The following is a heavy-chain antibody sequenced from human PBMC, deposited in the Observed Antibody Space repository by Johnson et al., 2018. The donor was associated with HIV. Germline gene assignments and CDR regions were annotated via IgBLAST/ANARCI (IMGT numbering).Heavy chain of an antibody. J-gene: IGHJ3*02. Sequence: VQLVESGGGGVQPGRSLRLSCRASGFTFSNNWMNWVRQAPGKGLEWVANIKGDGSEKYYVDSLKGRFTISRDNAKNSLYLQMHSLRAEDTAVYYCATFGGGSVHAFDIWGQGTMVTVSS. CDR1: GFTFSNNW. CDR2: IKGDGSEK. V-gene: IGHV3-7*05. D-gene: IGHD1-26*01. CDR3: ATFGGGSVHAFDI.